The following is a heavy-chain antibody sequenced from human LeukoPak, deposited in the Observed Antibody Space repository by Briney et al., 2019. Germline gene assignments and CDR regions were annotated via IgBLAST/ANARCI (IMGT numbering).Heavy chain of an antibody. CDR1: GFIFSSYS. V-gene: IGHV3-23*01. D-gene: IGHD2-2*01. Sequence: GGSLRLSCAASGFIFSSYSMSWVRQAPGKGLEWVSAIGGSGGNTYYADSVKGRFTISRDNSKNTLFLQMDTLRAEDTAFYYCARSPPASPFDYWGQGTLVTVSS. CDR3: ARSPPASPFDY. CDR2: IGGSGGNT. J-gene: IGHJ4*02.